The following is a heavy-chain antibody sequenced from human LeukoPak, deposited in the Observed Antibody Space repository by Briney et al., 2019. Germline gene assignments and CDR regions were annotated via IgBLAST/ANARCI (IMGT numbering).Heavy chain of an antibody. D-gene: IGHD5-18*01. CDR1: GGTFSSYA. CDR3: ASLDTDMASGEVDY. Sequence: ASVKVSCKASGGTFSSYAISWVRQAPGQGLEWMGGIIPIFGTANYAQKFQGRVTITADESTSTAYMELSSLRSEDTAVYYCASLDTDMASGEVDYWGQGTLVTVSS. CDR2: IIPIFGTA. J-gene: IGHJ4*02. V-gene: IGHV1-69*13.